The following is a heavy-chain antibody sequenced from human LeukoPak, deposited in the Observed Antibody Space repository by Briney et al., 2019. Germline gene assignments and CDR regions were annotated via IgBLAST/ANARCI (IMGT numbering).Heavy chain of an antibody. CDR2: IWYDGSNK. J-gene: IGHJ4*02. CDR3: AKELQAGWYYFDY. CDR1: GFTFSSYD. V-gene: IGHV3-33*06. D-gene: IGHD6-19*01. Sequence: GRSLTLSCAASGFTFSSYDMHWLRQAPGKGLEWVADIWYDGSNKYYADSVKGRFTISRDNSKNTLYLKMNSLRGEDTAGYYCAKELQAGWYYFDYWGQGTLVTVSS.